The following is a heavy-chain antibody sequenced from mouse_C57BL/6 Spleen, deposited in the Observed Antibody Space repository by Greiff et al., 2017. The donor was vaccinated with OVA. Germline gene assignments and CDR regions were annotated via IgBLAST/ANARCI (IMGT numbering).Heavy chain of an antibody. V-gene: IGHV1-53*01. CDR3: ARSLTGTSWFAY. Sequence: QVQLQQPGTELVKPGASVKLSCKASGYTFTSYWMHWVKQRSGQGLEWIGNINPSNGGNNYNEKFKSKATLTVDKSSSTAYMQLSSLTSEDAAVYYCARSLTGTSWFAYWGQGTLVTVSA. CDR1: GYTFTSYW. CDR2: INPSNGGN. D-gene: IGHD4-1*01. J-gene: IGHJ3*01.